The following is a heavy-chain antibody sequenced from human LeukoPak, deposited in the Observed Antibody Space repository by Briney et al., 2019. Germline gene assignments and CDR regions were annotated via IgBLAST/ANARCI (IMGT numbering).Heavy chain of an antibody. Sequence: GGALRLSCSASGFTFSSYVMHWVRQAPGKGRGWVAVISYEGSNKYFADSVKGRFTISRDNSKNTLYLQMNGLRAEDTAVYYCAKDGCRITSCHVLVDPWGQGTLVTVSS. V-gene: IGHV3-30*18. CDR2: ISYEGSNK. CDR3: AKDGCRITSCHVLVDP. J-gene: IGHJ5*02. CDR1: GFTFSSYV. D-gene: IGHD2-2*01.